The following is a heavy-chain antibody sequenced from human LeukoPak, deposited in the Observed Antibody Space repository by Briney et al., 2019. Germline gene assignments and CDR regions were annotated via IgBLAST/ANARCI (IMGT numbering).Heavy chain of an antibody. Sequence: SETLSLTCTVSGGFISSSSYYWGWIRQPPGKGLEWIGSIYYSGSTYYNPSLKSRVTISVDTSKNQFSLKLSSVTAADTAVYYCARTAPPSLIDYWGQGTLVTVSS. CDR1: GGFISSSSYY. V-gene: IGHV4-39*01. CDR3: ARTAPPSLIDY. J-gene: IGHJ4*02. CDR2: IYYSGST.